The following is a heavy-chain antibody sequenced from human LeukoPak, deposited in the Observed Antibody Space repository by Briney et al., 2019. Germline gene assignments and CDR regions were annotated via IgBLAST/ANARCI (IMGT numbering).Heavy chain of an antibody. J-gene: IGHJ6*02. D-gene: IGHD2-2*01. Sequence: QPGGSLRLSCAASGLTFSSYWMHWVRQAPGKGLVWVSRINSDGSSTSYADSVKGRFTISRDNAKNTLYLQMNSLRAEDTAVYYCARGLVVPAAMRGYYYYYGMDVWGQGTTVTVSS. CDR2: INSDGSST. V-gene: IGHV3-74*01. CDR3: ARGLVVPAAMRGYYYYYGMDV. CDR1: GLTFSSYW.